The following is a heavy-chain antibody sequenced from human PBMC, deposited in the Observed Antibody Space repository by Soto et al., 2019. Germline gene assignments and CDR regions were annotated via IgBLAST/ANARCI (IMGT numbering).Heavy chain of an antibody. Sequence: VALRLSCAASGFTFSSYAMSWVRQAPGKGLEWVSAISGSGGSTYYADSVKGRFTISRDNSKNTLYLQMNSLRAEDTAVYYCAKVRLNYDFWSGSFGGWFDPWGQGTLVTVSS. J-gene: IGHJ5*02. CDR2: ISGSGGST. V-gene: IGHV3-23*01. D-gene: IGHD3-3*01. CDR3: AKVRLNYDFWSGSFGGWFDP. CDR1: GFTFSSYA.